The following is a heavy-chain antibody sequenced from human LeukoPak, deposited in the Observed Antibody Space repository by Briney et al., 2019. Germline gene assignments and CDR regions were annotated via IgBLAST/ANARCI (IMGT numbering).Heavy chain of an antibody. J-gene: IGHJ6*02. CDR3: ARGSGYCSGGSCPAVYYYYGMDV. V-gene: IGHV1-69*04. CDR1: GGTFSSYA. Sequence: SVKVSCKASGGTFSSYAISWVRQAPGQGLEWMGRIIPILGIANYAQKFQGRVTITADKSTSTAYMELSSLRSEDTAVYYCARGSGYCSGGSCPAVYYYYGMDVWGQGTTVTVSS. CDR2: IIPILGIA. D-gene: IGHD2-15*01.